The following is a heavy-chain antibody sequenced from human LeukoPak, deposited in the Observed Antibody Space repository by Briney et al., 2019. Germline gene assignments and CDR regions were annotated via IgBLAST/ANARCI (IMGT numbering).Heavy chain of an antibody. D-gene: IGHD4-17*01. CDR2: INPNSGGT. CDR3: ARDLDHGDYVGGYYGMDV. Sequence: ASVKVSCKASGYTFTGYYMHWVRQAPGQGLEWMGWINPNSGGTNYAQKFQGRVTMTRDTSISTAYMELSRLRSDDTAVYCCARDLDHGDYVGGYYGMDVWGQGTTVTVSS. V-gene: IGHV1-2*02. J-gene: IGHJ6*02. CDR1: GYTFTGYY.